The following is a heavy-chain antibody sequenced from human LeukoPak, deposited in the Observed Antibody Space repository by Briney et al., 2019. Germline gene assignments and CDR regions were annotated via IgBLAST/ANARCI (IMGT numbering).Heavy chain of an antibody. CDR1: GYTFTSYY. V-gene: IGHV1-18*04. CDR2: ISAYNGNT. CDR3: ARGYCSGGSCYRNWFDP. D-gene: IGHD2-15*01. Sequence: GASVKVSCKASGYTFTSYYIHWVRQAPGQGLEWMGWISAYNGNTNYAQKLQGRVTMTTDTSTSTAYMELRSLRSDDTAVYYCARGYCSGGSCYRNWFDPWGQGTLVTVSS. J-gene: IGHJ5*02.